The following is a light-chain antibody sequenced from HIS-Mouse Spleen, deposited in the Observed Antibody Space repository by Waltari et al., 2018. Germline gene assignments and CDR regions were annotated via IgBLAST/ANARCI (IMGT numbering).Light chain of an antibody. CDR1: ALPKKY. J-gene: IGLJ2*01. V-gene: IGLV3-10*01. Sequence: SYELTQPPSVSVSPGQTARITCSGDALPKKYAYWYQQKSGQAPVLGSYEDSKRPSGIPARFSGASSGTMATVTISGAQVEDEADYYCYSTDSSGNHRVFGGGTKLTVL. CDR2: EDS. CDR3: YSTDSSGNHRV.